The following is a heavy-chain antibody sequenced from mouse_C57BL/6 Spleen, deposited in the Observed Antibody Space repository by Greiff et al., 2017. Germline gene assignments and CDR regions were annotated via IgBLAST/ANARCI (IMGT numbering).Heavy chain of an antibody. CDR2: ISDGGSYT. D-gene: IGHD2-4*01. V-gene: IGHV5-4*03. CDR3: ARIYYDYDVLGEYFDV. J-gene: IGHJ1*03. CDR1: GFTFSSYA. Sequence: EVKVVESGGGLVKPGGSLKLSCAASGFTFSSYAMSWVRQTPEKRLEWVATISDGGSYTYYPDNVKGRFTISRDNAKNNLYLQMSHLKSEDTAMXYCARIYYDYDVLGEYFDVWGTGTTVTVSS.